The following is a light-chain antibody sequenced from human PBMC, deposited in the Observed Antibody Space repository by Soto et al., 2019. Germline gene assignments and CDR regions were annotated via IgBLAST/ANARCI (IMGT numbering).Light chain of an antibody. CDR1: HRINSS. CDR2: GAS. J-gene: IGKJ1*01. Sequence: EIVMTESRATLFVSPREIAXLSCRARHRINSSLAWYQHKNGQAPRLPIYGASTRDTGITARFSGSGYGKEFNITISSLQSEDFAVYECQQYHNWWTFGQGTKVDIK. V-gene: IGKV3-15*01. CDR3: QQYHNWWT.